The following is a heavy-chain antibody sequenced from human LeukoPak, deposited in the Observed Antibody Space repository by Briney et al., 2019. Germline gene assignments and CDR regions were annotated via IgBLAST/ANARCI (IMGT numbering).Heavy chain of an antibody. CDR3: ARQIDYYGSGSYFFDY. D-gene: IGHD3-10*01. Sequence: SETLSLTCAVSGGSISSSNWWNWVRQTPGKGLEWIGRIYTSGSTNYNPSLKSRVTMSVDTSKNQFSLKLSSVTAADTAVYYCARQIDYYGSGSYFFDYWGQGTLVTVSS. CDR2: IYTSGST. CDR1: GGSISSSNW. J-gene: IGHJ4*02. V-gene: IGHV4-4*02.